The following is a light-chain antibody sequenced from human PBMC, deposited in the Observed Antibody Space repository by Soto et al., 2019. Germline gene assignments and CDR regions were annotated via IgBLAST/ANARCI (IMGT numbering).Light chain of an antibody. CDR1: SSNIGAGYD. V-gene: IGLV1-40*01. J-gene: IGLJ2*01. CDR3: QSYDSSRSGYVV. Sequence: QSVLTQPPSVSGAPGQRVTISCTGSSSNIGAGYDVHWYQQLPGTAPKLLIYGNSKRPSGVPDRFSGSNSGTSASLAITGLQAEDESDYYCQSYDSSRSGYVVFGGGTKLTVL. CDR2: GNS.